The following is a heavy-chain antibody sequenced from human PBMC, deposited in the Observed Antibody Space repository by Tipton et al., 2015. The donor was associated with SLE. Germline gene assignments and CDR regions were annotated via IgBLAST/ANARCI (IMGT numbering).Heavy chain of an antibody. J-gene: IGHJ3*02. CDR1: GGSISSSSYY. D-gene: IGHD3-10*01. CDR2: IYYSGST. V-gene: IGHV4-39*07. Sequence: TLSLTCTVSGGSISSSSYYWGWIRQPPGKGLEWIGSIYYSGSTYYNPSLKSRVTISVDTSKNQFSLKLSSVTAADTAVYYCARFCITMVPGAFDIWGQGTMVTVSS. CDR3: ARFCITMVPGAFDI.